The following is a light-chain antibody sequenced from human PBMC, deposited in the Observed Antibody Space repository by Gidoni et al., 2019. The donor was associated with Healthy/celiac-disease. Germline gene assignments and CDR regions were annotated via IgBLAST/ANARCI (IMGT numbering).Light chain of an antibody. CDR1: QGSRND. Sequence: ALQMTQSPSSLSASVGDRVTITCRASQGSRNDLGWYQQKPGKAPKLLIYAASSLQSGVPSRFSGSGSGTDFTLTISSLQPEDFATYYCLQDYNYPATFGQGTKVEIK. CDR2: AAS. V-gene: IGKV1-6*01. CDR3: LQDYNYPAT. J-gene: IGKJ1*01.